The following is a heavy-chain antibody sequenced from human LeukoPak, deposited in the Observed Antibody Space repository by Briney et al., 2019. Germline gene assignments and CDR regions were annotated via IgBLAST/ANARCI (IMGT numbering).Heavy chain of an antibody. V-gene: IGHV3-23*01. CDR1: GFTFSSYA. D-gene: IGHD2-15*01. J-gene: IGHJ4*02. CDR2: ISGSGGST. CDR3: AKDPLDCSGGSCYSYYFDY. Sequence: GGSLRLSCAASGFTFSSYAMSWVRQAPGKGLEWVSAISGSGGSTYYADSVKSRFTISRDNSKNTLYLQMNSLRAEDTAVYYCAKDPLDCSGGSCYSYYFDYWGQGTLVTVSS.